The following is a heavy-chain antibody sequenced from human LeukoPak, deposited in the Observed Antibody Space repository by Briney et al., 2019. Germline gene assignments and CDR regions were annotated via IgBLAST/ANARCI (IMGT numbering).Heavy chain of an antibody. CDR3: AKDRRAGSFSTAFDY. J-gene: IGHJ4*02. V-gene: IGHV3-7*01. CDR2: IKQDGSEK. D-gene: IGHD1-26*01. CDR1: GFTFSSYW. Sequence: PGGSLRLSCAASGFTFSSYWMSWVRQAPGKGLEWVANIKQDGSEKYYVDSVKGRFTISRDNAKNSLYLQLNSLRAEDTAVYYCAKDRRAGSFSTAFDYWGQGTLVTVSS.